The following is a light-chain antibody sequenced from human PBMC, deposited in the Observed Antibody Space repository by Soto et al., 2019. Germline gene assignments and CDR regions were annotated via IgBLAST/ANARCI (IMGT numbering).Light chain of an antibody. CDR1: TSNIGAGYD. CDR3: GSWDSSLSAYV. V-gene: IGLV1-40*01. J-gene: IGLJ1*01. Sequence: QSVLTQPPSVSVAPGQRVTLSCTGSTSNIGAGYDVHWYQHLPGTAPKLLIYGNSNRPSGVPDRFSGSKSGTSATLGITGFQTGDEADYYCGSWDSSLSAYVFGTGTKLTVL. CDR2: GNS.